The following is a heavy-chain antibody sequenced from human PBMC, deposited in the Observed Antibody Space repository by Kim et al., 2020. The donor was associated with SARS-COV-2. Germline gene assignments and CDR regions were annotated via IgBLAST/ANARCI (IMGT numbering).Heavy chain of an antibody. CDR1: GFTFSSYG. CDR3: AKGAEVPL. V-gene: IGHV3-30*18. D-gene: IGHD1-1*01. CDR2: ISYDGSNK. J-gene: IGHJ4*02. Sequence: GGSLRLSCAASGFTFSSYGMHWVRQAPGKGLEWVAVISYDGSNKYYADSVKGRFTISRDNSKNTLYLQMNSLRAEDTAVYYCAKGAEVPLWGQGTLVTVSS.